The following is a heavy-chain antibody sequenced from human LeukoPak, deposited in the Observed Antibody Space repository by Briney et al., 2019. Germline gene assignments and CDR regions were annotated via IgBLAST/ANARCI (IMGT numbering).Heavy chain of an antibody. D-gene: IGHD1-26*01. CDR1: GGSISSYY. V-gene: IGHV4-59*12. CDR3: ARDKVVGATWIRYYYYGMDV. Sequence: SETLSLTCTVSGGSISSYYWSWIRQPPGKGLEWIGYIYYSGSTNYNPSLKSRVTISVDTSKNQFSLKLSSVTAADTAVYYCARDKVVGATWIRYYYYGMDVWGQGTTVTVSS. J-gene: IGHJ6*02. CDR2: IYYSGST.